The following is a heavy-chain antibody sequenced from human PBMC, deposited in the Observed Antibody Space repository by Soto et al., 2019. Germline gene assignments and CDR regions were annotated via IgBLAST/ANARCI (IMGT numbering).Heavy chain of an antibody. Sequence: GGSLRLSCAASGFTFSNYGMTWVRQAPGKGLEWVAAIGGDGGGTYYADSVKGRFTVSRDDSKSTMYLQMNSLRAEDTALYYCAKGRLAGANVVFGVGGQGKMVTVS. J-gene: IGHJ3*01. CDR2: IGGDGGGT. CDR1: GFTFSNYG. CDR3: AKGRLAGANVVFGV. D-gene: IGHD6-13*01. V-gene: IGHV3-23*01.